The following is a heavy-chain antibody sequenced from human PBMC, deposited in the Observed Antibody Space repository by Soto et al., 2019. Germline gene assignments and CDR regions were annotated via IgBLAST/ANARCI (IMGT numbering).Heavy chain of an antibody. V-gene: IGHV3-21*01. CDR3: ASMASSTPG. CDR2: ISNSSSYI. J-gene: IGHJ4*02. CDR1: GFTFSSYS. D-gene: IGHD2-2*01. Sequence: EVQLVESGGGLVKPGGSLRLSCAASGFTFSSYSMNWVRQAPGKGLEWVSSISNSSSYIYYADSVKGRFTISRDNAKNSLYLQMNSLRAEDTAVYYCASMASSTPGWGQGTLVTVSS.